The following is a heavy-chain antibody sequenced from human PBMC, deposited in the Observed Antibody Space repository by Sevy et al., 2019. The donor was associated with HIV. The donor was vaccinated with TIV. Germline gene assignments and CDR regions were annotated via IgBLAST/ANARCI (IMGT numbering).Heavy chain of an antibody. CDR1: GFTFNSYS. CDR3: ARDGVYKYDSSGYPFYYYGMDV. D-gene: IGHD3-22*01. CDR2: LSPSGSTI. Sequence: LSLTCAASGFTFNSYSINWVRQAPGKGLEWVSYLSPSGSTIHYADSVKVRFTLSRDNAKNSAYLQMNSLRDEDTAVYYCARDGVYKYDSSGYPFYYYGMDVWGQGTTVTVSS. J-gene: IGHJ6*02. V-gene: IGHV3-48*02.